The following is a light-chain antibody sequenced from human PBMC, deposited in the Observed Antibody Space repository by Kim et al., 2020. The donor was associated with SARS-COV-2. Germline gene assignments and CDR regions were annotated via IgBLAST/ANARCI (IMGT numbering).Light chain of an antibody. CDR3: NSRDSNDNVV. V-gene: IGLV3-19*01. CDR2: GKN. Sequence: ALGQTVRITCQGDSLRSYYATWYQPKPGQAPILVIYGKNNRPSGIPDRFSGSSSGNTASLTITGTQAGDEADYYCNSRDSNDNVVFGGGTQLTVL. CDR1: SLRSYY. J-gene: IGLJ2*01.